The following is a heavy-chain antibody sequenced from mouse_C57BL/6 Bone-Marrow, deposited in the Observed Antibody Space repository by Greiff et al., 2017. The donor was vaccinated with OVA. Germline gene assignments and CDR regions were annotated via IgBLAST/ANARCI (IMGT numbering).Heavy chain of an antibody. CDR1: GYTFTSYW. J-gene: IGHJ3*01. V-gene: IGHV1-64*01. CDR2: IHPNSGST. Sequence: QVHVKQPGAELVKPGASVKLSCKASGYTFTSYWMHWVKQRPGQGLEWIGMIHPNSGSTNYNEKFKSKATLTVDKSSSTAYMQLSSLTSEDSAVYYCARDSYLPFAYWGQGTLVTVSA. D-gene: IGHD1-1*01. CDR3: ARDSYLPFAY.